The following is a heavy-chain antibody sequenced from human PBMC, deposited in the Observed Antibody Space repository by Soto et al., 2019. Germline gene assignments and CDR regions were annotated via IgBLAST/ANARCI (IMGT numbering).Heavy chain of an antibody. CDR3: AKRASTYASPLRYFDY. CDR1: GFTFSSYA. D-gene: IGHD3-16*01. J-gene: IGHJ4*02. Sequence: GSLRLSCAASGFTFSSYAMSWVRQAPGKGLEWVSTFGSGGNTYYADSVKGRFTISRDNSKNTLSLQMSSLRAEDTAMYFCAKRASTYASPLRYFDYWGQGTLVTVSS. CDR2: FGSGGNT. V-gene: IGHV3-23*01.